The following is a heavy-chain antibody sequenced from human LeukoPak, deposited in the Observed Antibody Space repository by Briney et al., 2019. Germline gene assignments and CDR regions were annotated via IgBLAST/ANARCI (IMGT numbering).Heavy chain of an antibody. Sequence: GGSLRLSCAASGFTFSSYWMNWVRQAPGKGLVWVSRIASDGSSTTYADSVKGRFSISRDNAKNSLYLQMNSLRAEDTALYYCAKDQSFYYYYGMDVWGQGTTVTVSS. CDR3: AKDQSFYYYYGMDV. CDR1: GFTFSSYW. CDR2: IASDGSST. V-gene: IGHV3-74*01. J-gene: IGHJ6*02.